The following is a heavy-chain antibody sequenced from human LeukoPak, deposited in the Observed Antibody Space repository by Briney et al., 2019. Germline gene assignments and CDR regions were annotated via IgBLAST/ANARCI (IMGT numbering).Heavy chain of an antibody. J-gene: IGHJ6*02. V-gene: IGHV4-59*01. CDR3: ATGIAAAGSYYYTVWTS. Sequence: SETLSLTCTVSGGSISSYYWSWIRQPPGKGLEWIGYIYYSGSTNYNPSLKSRVTISVDTSKNQFSLKLSSVTAADTAVYYCATGIAAAGSYYYTVWTSGAKGPRSPSP. CDR1: GGSISSYY. D-gene: IGHD6-13*01. CDR2: IYYSGST.